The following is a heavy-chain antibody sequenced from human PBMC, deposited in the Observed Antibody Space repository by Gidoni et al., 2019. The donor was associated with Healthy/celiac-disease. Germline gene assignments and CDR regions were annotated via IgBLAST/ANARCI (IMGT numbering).Heavy chain of an antibody. J-gene: IGHJ5*02. CDR2: IYHSGST. V-gene: IGHV4-30-2*01. Sequence: QLQLTESGSGLVKPSPTLSIPCAVPGGSLTRGGDSWSWLRQPPGKGLQWIVYIYHSGSTYYNPGHKSRVTISVDRSKNQFSLKLSAVTAADTAVYYCARVGNGHPVNWFDPWGQGTLVTVSS. CDR1: GGSLTRGGDS. CDR3: ARVGNGHPVNWFDP. D-gene: IGHD7-27*01.